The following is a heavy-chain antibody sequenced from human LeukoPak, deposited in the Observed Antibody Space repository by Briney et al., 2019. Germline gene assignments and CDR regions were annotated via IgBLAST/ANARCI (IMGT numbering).Heavy chain of an antibody. D-gene: IGHD2-2*01. CDR2: IKSKTDGGTP. J-gene: IGHJ1*01. CDR1: GFTFSNAW. V-gene: IGHV3-15*01. CDR3: TARYCRGTSCYGEYFQR. Sequence: PGGSLRLSCAASGFTFSNAWMSWVRQAPGKGLEWVGRIKSKTDGGTPDDAVPVKGRFTISRDDSKNTLYLQMNSLKTKDTAVYYCTARYCRGTSCYGEYFQRWGQGTLVTVSS.